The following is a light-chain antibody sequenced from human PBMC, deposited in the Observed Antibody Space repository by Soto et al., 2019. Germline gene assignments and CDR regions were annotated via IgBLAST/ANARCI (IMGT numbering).Light chain of an antibody. J-gene: IGKJ1*01. Sequence: DIQMTQSPSTLSASVGDRVTITCRASQSIRSWLAWYQQKPGKAPXXLIYDASSLKSGVPSRFSGSGSGTEFTLTISSLQPDDFATYYCQQYNSYWTFGQGTKVDIK. CDR3: QQYNSYWT. V-gene: IGKV1-5*01. CDR2: DAS. CDR1: QSIRSW.